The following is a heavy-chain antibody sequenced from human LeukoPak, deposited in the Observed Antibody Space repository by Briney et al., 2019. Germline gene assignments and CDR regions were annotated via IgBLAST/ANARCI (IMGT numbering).Heavy chain of an antibody. CDR3: AQDLAWGAFDF. D-gene: IGHD7-27*01. CDR2: ISPRGGGT. V-gene: IGHV3-23*01. J-gene: IGHJ4*02. Sequence: VGTLRLPCSASGFTFPYYGMDWVGHAPGEGLDWLSGISPRGGGTYYADSVKGRFTISRDDSKNTLSLQMNSLRVEDTAIYYCAQDLAWGAFDFWGQGTLVTVSS. CDR1: GFTFPYYG.